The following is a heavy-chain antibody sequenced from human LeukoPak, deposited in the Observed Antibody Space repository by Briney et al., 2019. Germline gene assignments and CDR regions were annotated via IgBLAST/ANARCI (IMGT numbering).Heavy chain of an antibody. Sequence: KPSETLSLTCTVSGGSISSYYWSWIRQPPGKGLEWIGYIYYSGSTNYNPSLKSRVTISVDTSKNQFSLKLSSVTAADTAVYYCARVQWELPTTGAFDIWGQGTMVTVSS. CDR1: GGSISSYY. D-gene: IGHD1-26*01. CDR2: IYYSGST. V-gene: IGHV4-59*01. J-gene: IGHJ3*02. CDR3: ARVQWELPTTGAFDI.